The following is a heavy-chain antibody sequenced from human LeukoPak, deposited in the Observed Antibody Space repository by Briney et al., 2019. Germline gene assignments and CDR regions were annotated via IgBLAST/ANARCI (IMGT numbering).Heavy chain of an antibody. V-gene: IGHV3-23*01. CDR3: ARSEIYCNNGFCYREPCDY. CDR1: GFTFSSYA. Sequence: GGSLRLSCAASGFTFSSYAMSWVRQAPGKGLEWVSAISGSGGSTYYADSVKGRFTISRDNSKNTLYLQMNSLRAEDTAVYYCARSEIYCNNGFCYREPCDYWGQGTLVTVSS. D-gene: IGHD2-8*01. CDR2: ISGSGGST. J-gene: IGHJ4*02.